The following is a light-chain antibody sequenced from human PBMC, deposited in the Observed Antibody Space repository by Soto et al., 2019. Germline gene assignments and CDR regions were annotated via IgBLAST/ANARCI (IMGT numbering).Light chain of an antibody. Sequence: AIQMTQSPSSLSASVGDRVTITCRASQGISSYLAWYQQKPGKAPKLLIYAASTLQSGVPSRFSGSGSGTDFTLTISCLQSEDFATYYCQQYYSYPPTFGQGTRLEI. V-gene: IGKV1-8*01. CDR1: QGISSY. CDR2: AAS. CDR3: QQYYSYPPT. J-gene: IGKJ5*01.